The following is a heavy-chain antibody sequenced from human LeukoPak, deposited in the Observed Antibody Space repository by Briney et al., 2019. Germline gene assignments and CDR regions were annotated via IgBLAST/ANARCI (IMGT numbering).Heavy chain of an antibody. CDR3: AKDRRSYSGSYPRGAFDI. J-gene: IGHJ3*02. V-gene: IGHV3-23*01. CDR2: ISGSGGST. D-gene: IGHD1-26*01. CDR1: GFTFSSYA. Sequence: GGSLRLSCAASGFTFSSYAMSWVRQAPGKGLEWVSAISGSGGSTYYADSVKGRFTISRDNSKNTLYLQMNSPRAEDTAVYYCAKDRRSYSGSYPRGAFDIWGQGTMVTVSS.